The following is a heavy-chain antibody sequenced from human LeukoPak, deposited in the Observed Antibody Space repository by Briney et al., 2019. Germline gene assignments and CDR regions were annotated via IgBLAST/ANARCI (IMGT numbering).Heavy chain of an antibody. CDR3: AKDQAVASEYDAFDI. V-gene: IGHV3-23*01. D-gene: IGHD6-19*01. CDR2: ISGSGGST. Sequence: GGSLRLSCAASGFTFSSYAMSCVRQAPGKGLEWVSAISGSGGSTYYADSVKGRFTISRDNSKNTLYLQMNSLRAEDTAVYYCAKDQAVASEYDAFDIWGQGTMVTVSS. CDR1: GFTFSSYA. J-gene: IGHJ3*02.